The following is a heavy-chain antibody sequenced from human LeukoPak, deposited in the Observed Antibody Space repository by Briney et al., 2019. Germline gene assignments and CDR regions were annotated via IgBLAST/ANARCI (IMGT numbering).Heavy chain of an antibody. Sequence: GASVKVSCKASGFRFSSFGVSWVRQAPGQGLEWMGWISNYFGVTHYAEKFEDRVTMTIDTSTTTVYMELRGLRYDDTAIYYCARDSDYSGNGHGDWLDPWGQGTVVTVSS. CDR1: GFRFSSFG. D-gene: IGHD4-11*01. V-gene: IGHV1-18*04. CDR3: ARDSDYSGNGHGDWLDP. J-gene: IGHJ5*02. CDR2: ISNYFGVT.